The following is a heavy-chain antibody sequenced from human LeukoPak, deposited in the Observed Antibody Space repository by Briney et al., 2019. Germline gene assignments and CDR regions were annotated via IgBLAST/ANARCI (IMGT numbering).Heavy chain of an antibody. Sequence: KPSETLSLTCTVSGGSISSYYWSWIRQPAGKGLEWIGRIYTSGSANYNPSLKSRVTMSVGTSKNQFSLKLSSVTAADTAVYYCARDASGEWELLVDYGGQGTLVTVSS. CDR3: ARDASGEWELLVDY. J-gene: IGHJ4*02. CDR2: IYTSGSA. V-gene: IGHV4-4*07. D-gene: IGHD1-26*01. CDR1: GGSISSYY.